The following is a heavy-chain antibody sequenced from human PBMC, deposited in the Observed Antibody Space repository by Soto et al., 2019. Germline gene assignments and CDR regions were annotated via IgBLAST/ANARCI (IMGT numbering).Heavy chain of an antibody. D-gene: IGHD5-12*01. Sequence: SETLSLTCTVSGGSVSSGSYYWSWIRQPPGKGLEWIGYIYYSGSTNYNPSLKSRVTISVDTSKNQFSLKLSSVTAADTAVYYCARDLSYSGYYTAFDYWGQGTLVTVS. CDR2: IYYSGST. V-gene: IGHV4-61*01. CDR1: GGSVSSGSYY. CDR3: ARDLSYSGYYTAFDY. J-gene: IGHJ4*02.